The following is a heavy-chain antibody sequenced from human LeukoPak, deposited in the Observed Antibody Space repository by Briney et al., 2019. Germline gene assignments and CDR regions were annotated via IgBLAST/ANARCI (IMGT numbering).Heavy chain of an antibody. CDR3: AREQFWSGPNRFDS. D-gene: IGHD3-3*02. CDR1: GDSVSSKSGG. Sequence: TSQTLSLTCDISGDSVSSKSGGWNWIRQSPSRGLEWLGRTYYTSKWFNEYAVSLKSRITINSDTSKNQLSLHLDSVTPEDTAVYYCAREQFWSGPNRFDSWGQGILVTVSS. V-gene: IGHV6-1*01. CDR2: TYYTSKWFN. J-gene: IGHJ5*01.